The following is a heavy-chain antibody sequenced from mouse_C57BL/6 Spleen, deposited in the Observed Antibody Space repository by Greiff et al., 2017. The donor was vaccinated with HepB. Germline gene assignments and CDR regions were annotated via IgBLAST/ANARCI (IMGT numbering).Heavy chain of an antibody. D-gene: IGHD1-1*01. CDR2: ISSGGDYI. CDR1: GFTFSSYA. CDR3: TREGYYGSSEAYAMDY. V-gene: IGHV5-9-1*02. Sequence: EVQLKESGEGLVKPGGSLKLSCAASGFTFSSYAMSWVRQTPEKRLEWVAYISSGGDYIYYADTVKGRFTISRDNARNTLYLQMSSLKSEDTAMYYCTREGYYGSSEAYAMDYWGQGTSVTVSS. J-gene: IGHJ4*01.